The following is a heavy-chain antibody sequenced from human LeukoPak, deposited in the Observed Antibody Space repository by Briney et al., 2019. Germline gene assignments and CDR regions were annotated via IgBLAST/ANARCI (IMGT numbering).Heavy chain of an antibody. D-gene: IGHD3-10*01. Sequence: SETLSLTCAVSGGSIDSSSYYWGWIRQPPGKGLEWIGSIFRTGSTYYSASLKSRVSISVDTSKNHIALKLTSVTAADTAVYYCARLRSDYGSGSYYPYYFDYWGQGTLVTVSS. CDR1: GGSIDSSSYY. J-gene: IGHJ4*02. CDR2: IFRTGST. CDR3: ARLRSDYGSGSYYPYYFDY. V-gene: IGHV4-39*02.